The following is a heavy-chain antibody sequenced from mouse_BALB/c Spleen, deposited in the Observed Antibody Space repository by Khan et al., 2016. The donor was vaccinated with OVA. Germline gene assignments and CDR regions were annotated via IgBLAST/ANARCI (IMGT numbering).Heavy chain of an antibody. CDR2: IWSDGST. V-gene: IGHV2-6-1*01. Sequence: QVQLKQSGPGLVAPSQSLSITCTISGFSFTNYGIHWVRQPPGKGLEWLVVIWSDGSTSYNSALNSRLSISRDNSKSQVFLRMNSLQTDDTAMYYCARQPYFHYYIMDYWGQGTSVIVSS. D-gene: IGHD2-10*01. CDR3: ARQPYFHYYIMDY. J-gene: IGHJ4*01. CDR1: GFSFTNYG.